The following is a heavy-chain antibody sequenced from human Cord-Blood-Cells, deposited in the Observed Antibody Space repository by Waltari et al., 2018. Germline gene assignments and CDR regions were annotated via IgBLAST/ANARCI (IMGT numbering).Heavy chain of an antibody. J-gene: IGHJ4*02. CDR3: AKDAPLDIVVVPAAIPDYSNYDY. Sequence: EVQLLESGGGLVQPGGSLRLSCAASGITFSSYAMSWVRQAPGQGLEWVAAISGSGGGTYYADTMKGRFTISRDNSKVTLYLQLNSLRAEDTAVYYCAKDAPLDIVVVPAAIPDYSNYDYWGQGTLVTVSS. CDR1: GITFSSYA. CDR2: ISGSGGGT. V-gene: IGHV3-23*01. D-gene: IGHD2-2*02.